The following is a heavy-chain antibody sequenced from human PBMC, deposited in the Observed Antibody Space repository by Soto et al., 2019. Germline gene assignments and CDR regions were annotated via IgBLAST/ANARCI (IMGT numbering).Heavy chain of an antibody. D-gene: IGHD3-22*01. CDR2: TIPIFGTA. V-gene: IGHV1-69*01. Sequence: QVQLVQSGAEVKKPGSSVKVSCKASGGTFSRYAISWVRQAPGQGLEWMGGTIPIFGTAKYAQQFQGRVTITADESTSTAYMELSSLRSGDTAVYYCASGEFKYRYDSSGFYYYFDFWGQGTLVTVSS. CDR1: GGTFSRYA. CDR3: ASGEFKYRYDSSGFYYYFDF. J-gene: IGHJ4*02.